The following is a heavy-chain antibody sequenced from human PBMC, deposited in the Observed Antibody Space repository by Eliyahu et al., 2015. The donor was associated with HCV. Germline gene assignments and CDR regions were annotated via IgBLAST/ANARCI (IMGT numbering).Heavy chain of an antibody. D-gene: IGHD3-16*02. Sequence: EVQLVESGGGLVQPGGSLRLSCAASGFTFSRYWITWVRQAPGKGLEWVANINEDLSERNYVDSVKGRFTISRDNARNSLYLQLDSLTVEDTAVYYCARDYDYIWGTYRYAHIFDFWGQGILVTVSS. J-gene: IGHJ4*02. V-gene: IGHV3-7*03. CDR1: GFTFSRYW. CDR2: INEDLSER. CDR3: ARDYDYIWGTYRYAHIFDF.